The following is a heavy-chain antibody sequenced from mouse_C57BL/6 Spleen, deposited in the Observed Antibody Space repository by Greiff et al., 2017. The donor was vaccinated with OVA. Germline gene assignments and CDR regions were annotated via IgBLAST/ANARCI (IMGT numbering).Heavy chain of an antibody. V-gene: IGHV1-64*01. J-gene: IGHJ2*01. Sequence: VQLQQPGAELVKPGASVKLSCKASGYTFTSYWMHWVKQRPGQGLEWIGMIHPNSGSTNYNEKFKSKATLTVDKSSSTAYMQLSSLTSEDSAVYYCAREGVYDSYYFDYWGQGTTLTVSS. CDR3: AREGVYDSYYFDY. CDR1: GYTFTSYW. CDR2: IHPNSGST. D-gene: IGHD2-4*01.